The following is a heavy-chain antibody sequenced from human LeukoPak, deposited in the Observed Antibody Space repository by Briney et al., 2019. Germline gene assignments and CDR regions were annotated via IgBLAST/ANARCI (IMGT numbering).Heavy chain of an antibody. Sequence: ASVTVSCKASGYTFTSYGISWVRQAPGQGLEWMGWISAYNGNTNYAQKLQGRVTMTTDTSTSTAYMELRSLRSGDTAVYYCARANMVRGVIIRNWFDPWGQGTLVTVSS. CDR2: ISAYNGNT. J-gene: IGHJ5*02. D-gene: IGHD3-10*01. CDR3: ARANMVRGVIIRNWFDP. CDR1: GYTFTSYG. V-gene: IGHV1-18*04.